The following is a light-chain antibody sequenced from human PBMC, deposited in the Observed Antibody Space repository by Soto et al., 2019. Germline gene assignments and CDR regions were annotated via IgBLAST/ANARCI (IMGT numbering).Light chain of an antibody. V-gene: IGKV4-1*01. Sequence: DIVMTQSPDSLAVSLGERGTINCKSSQSVLYSSNNKNYLVWYQQKPGQPPKLLIYWASTRESGVPDRFSGSGSGTDFTLTISSLQAEDVAVYYCQQYYSTPLTFGGGTKVDIK. J-gene: IGKJ4*01. CDR2: WAS. CDR1: QSVLYSSNNKNY. CDR3: QQYYSTPLT.